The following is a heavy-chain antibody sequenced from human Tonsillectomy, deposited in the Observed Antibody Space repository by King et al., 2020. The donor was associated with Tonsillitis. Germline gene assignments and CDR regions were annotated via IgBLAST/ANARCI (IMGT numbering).Heavy chain of an antibody. CDR1: GFIFSDYG. D-gene: IGHD3-22*01. CDR3: ACPRDENSGYPDY. Sequence: QVQLVESGGGVVQPGRSLRLSCAASGFIFSDYGMHWVRQTPGKGLEWVAVISYDGRNKYYADSVKGRLTISRDNSKNTLYLQMNSLRAEDTAVYYCACPRDENSGYPDYWGQGTLVIVSS. CDR2: ISYDGRNK. V-gene: IGHV3-33*05. J-gene: IGHJ4*02.